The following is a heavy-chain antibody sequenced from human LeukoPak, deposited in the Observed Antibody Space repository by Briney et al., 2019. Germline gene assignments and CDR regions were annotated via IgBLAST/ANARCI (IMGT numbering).Heavy chain of an antibody. V-gene: IGHV3-74*01. CDR1: GFTFSSYA. D-gene: IGHD3-22*01. J-gene: IGHJ4*02. Sequence: PGGPLRLSCAASGFTFSSYAMSWVRQVPGKGLVWVSRINSDGSSTNYADSVKGRFTISRDNAKNTLYLQMNSLRAEDTAVYYCARAGDSSGYFDCWGQGTLVTVSS. CDR2: INSDGSST. CDR3: ARAGDSSGYFDC.